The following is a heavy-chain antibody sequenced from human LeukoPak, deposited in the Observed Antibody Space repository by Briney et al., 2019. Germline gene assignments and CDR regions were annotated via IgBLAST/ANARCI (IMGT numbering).Heavy chain of an antibody. CDR1: GFTFGDYA. CDR2: IRSKAYGGTT. V-gene: IGHV3-49*03. Sequence: GGSLRLSCTASGFTFGDYAMSWFRKAPGKGLGWVGFIRSKAYGGTTEYAASVKGRFTISRDDSKSIAYLQMNSLKTEDTAVYYCTRVLRGYGGYYFDYWGQGTLVTVSS. J-gene: IGHJ4*02. D-gene: IGHD4-23*01. CDR3: TRVLRGYGGYYFDY.